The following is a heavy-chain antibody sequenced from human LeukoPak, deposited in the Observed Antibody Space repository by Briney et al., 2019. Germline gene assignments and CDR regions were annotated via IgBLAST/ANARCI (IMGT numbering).Heavy chain of an antibody. Sequence: GGSLRLSCAASGVSFNSYWMHWGRQVPGKGLVWVSRISSDGSTTSYADSVKGRFTISRDNAKNTLYLQMNSLRDEDTAIYYCARAQAVAGTGGFGPWGQGTLVTVSS. V-gene: IGHV3-74*01. J-gene: IGHJ5*02. CDR2: ISSDGSTT. CDR1: GVSFNSYW. D-gene: IGHD6-19*01. CDR3: ARAQAVAGTGGFGP.